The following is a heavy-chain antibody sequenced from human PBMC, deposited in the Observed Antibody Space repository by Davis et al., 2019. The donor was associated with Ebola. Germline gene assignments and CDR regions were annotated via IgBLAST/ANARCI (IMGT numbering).Heavy chain of an antibody. CDR1: GGSFSGYY. Sequence: MPSETLSLTCAVYGGSFSGYYWSWIRQPPGKGLEWIGEINHSGSTNYNPSLKSRVTTSVDTSKKQFSLKLSSVTAADTAVYYCARRSNSPFDYWGQGTLVTVSS. V-gene: IGHV4-34*01. J-gene: IGHJ4*02. CDR2: INHSGST. D-gene: IGHD6-6*01. CDR3: ARRSNSPFDY.